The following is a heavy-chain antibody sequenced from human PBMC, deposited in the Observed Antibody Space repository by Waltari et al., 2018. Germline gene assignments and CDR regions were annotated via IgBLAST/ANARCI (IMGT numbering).Heavy chain of an antibody. Sequence: EVQLLESGGGLIQPGGSLRLSCAAYGFTFSSYAMGWVRQAPGKGLEWVSVINDSGGTTYYADSVKGRFTISRDNSKNTLYLQMNSLRAEDTAVYYCANSILRYFDWLLTPHFDYWGQGTLVTVSS. V-gene: IGHV3-23*01. CDR3: ANSILRYFDWLLTPHFDY. CDR1: GFTFSSYA. J-gene: IGHJ4*02. CDR2: INDSGGTT. D-gene: IGHD3-9*01.